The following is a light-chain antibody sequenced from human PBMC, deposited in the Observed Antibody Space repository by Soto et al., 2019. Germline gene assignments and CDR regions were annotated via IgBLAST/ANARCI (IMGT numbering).Light chain of an antibody. CDR1: QSIGSW. V-gene: IGKV1-5*01. Sequence: DIQMTQSPSTLSASVGDRVTITCRASQSIGSWLAWYQQKLGEAPKLLIYDASSLKSGVPSRFSGSRSGTEFTLTISCLQPDDFATYYCQQYKSYSTFGQGTKWIS. J-gene: IGKJ1*01. CDR3: QQYKSYST. CDR2: DAS.